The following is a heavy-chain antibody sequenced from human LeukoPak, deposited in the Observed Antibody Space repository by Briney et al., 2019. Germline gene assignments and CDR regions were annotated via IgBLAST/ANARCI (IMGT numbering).Heavy chain of an antibody. Sequence: PGRSLRLSCAASGFTFSSYGMHWVRQAPGKGLEWVAVISYDGSNKYYADSVKGRFTISRDNSKNTLYLQMNSLRAEDTAVYYCARDSRYCSSTSCPPNYGMDVWGQGTTVTVSS. V-gene: IGHV3-30*19. CDR2: ISYDGSNK. CDR3: ARDSRYCSSTSCPPNYGMDV. D-gene: IGHD2-2*01. CDR1: GFTFSSYG. J-gene: IGHJ6*02.